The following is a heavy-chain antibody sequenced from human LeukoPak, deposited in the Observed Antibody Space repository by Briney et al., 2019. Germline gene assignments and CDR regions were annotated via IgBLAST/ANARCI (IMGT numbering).Heavy chain of an antibody. J-gene: IGHJ3*02. D-gene: IGHD3-3*01. CDR2: IIPIFGTA. V-gene: IGHV1-69*13. Sequence: GASVKVSCKASGGTFSSYAISWVRQAPGQGLEWMGGIIPIFGTANYAQKFQGRVTITADESTSTAYMELSSLRSEDTAVYYCARERDTIFVRAFDIWGQGTMVTVSS. CDR1: GGTFSSYA. CDR3: ARERDTIFVRAFDI.